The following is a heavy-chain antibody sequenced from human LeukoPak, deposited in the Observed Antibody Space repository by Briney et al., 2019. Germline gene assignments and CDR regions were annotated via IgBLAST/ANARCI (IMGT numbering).Heavy chain of an antibody. CDR2: IYPGDADI. D-gene: IGHD4-23*01. CDR1: GYTFTTHW. J-gene: IGHJ4*02. CDR3: ARSDYGGNSFDY. V-gene: IGHV5-51*01. Sequence: GESLKISCKGSGYTFTTHWIGWVRRMPGKGLEWMGIIYPGDADIKYSPSSQGQVTISADKSVTTAYLQLSSLKASDTAMYYCARSDYGGNSFDYWGQGTLVTVSS.